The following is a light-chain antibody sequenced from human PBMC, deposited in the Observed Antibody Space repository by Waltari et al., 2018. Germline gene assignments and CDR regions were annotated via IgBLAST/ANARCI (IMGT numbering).Light chain of an antibody. CDR3: TSYTSISTRV. Sequence: QSXLXXPAXVSGXPGQSITISCTGTSSDVGGYNHVSWYQQLPGKTPKLIISEVSNXXSGVSDRFSGSKSGNTASLTISGLQAEDEADYYCTSYTSISTRVFGGGTKLTVL. J-gene: IGLJ3*02. V-gene: IGLV2-14*01. CDR2: EVS. CDR1: SSDVGGYNH.